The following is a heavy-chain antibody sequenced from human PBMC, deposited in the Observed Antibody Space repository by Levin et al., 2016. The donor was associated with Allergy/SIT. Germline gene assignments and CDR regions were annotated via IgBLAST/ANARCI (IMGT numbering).Heavy chain of an antibody. V-gene: IGHV1-24*01. CDR1: GYTLTELS. CDR3: ATRPVGAGNWNFDY. Sequence: ASVKVSCKVSGYTLTELSMHWVRQAPGKGLEWMGGFDPEDGETIYAQKFQGRVTMTEDTSTDTAYMELSSLRSEDTAVYYCATRPVGAGNWNFDYWGQGTLVTVSS. D-gene: IGHD1-26*01. CDR2: FDPEDGET. J-gene: IGHJ4*02.